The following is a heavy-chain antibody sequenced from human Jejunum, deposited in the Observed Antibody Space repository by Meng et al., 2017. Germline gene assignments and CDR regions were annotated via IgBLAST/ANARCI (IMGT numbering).Heavy chain of an antibody. CDR2: IYPGDSDT. J-gene: IGHJ4*02. D-gene: IGHD2-21*02. V-gene: IGHV5-51*01. CDR3: ARRRYDCGGDCHLLDS. CDR1: GYTFSTYW. Sequence: GESLKISCKGSGYTFSTYWIAWVRQMPGKGLEWMGIIYPGDSDTRYSPSFQGQVTISADKSISTAYLQWSSLKASDTAMYYCARRRYDCGGDCHLLDSWGQGTLVTVSS.